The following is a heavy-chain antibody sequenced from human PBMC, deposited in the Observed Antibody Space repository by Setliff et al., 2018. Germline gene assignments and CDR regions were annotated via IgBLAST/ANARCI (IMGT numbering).Heavy chain of an antibody. V-gene: IGHV1-46*01. J-gene: IGHJ3*02. CDR3: ARVPRLLSVRNAFDI. D-gene: IGHD3-22*01. CDR1: GYTFTSYY. CDR2: INPSGGFT. Sequence: ASVKVSCKASGYTFTSYYMHWVRQAPGQGLEWMGIINPSGGFTSYAQKFQDRVTMTRDTSTSTVYMELSSLRSGDTAMYYCARVPRLLSVRNAFDIWGQGTMVTVSS.